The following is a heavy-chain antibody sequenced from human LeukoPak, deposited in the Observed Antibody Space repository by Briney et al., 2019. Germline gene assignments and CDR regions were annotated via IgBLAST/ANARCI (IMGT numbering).Heavy chain of an antibody. CDR3: AKDRLGRLAAASKILN. CDR2: ISYDGINK. D-gene: IGHD6-13*01. V-gene: IGHV3-30*18. J-gene: IGHJ4*02. CDR1: GFTFSRYV. Sequence: GGSLRLSCAASGFTFSRYVMHCVRDAPGKGLEWVADISYDGINKYYSISVKGRFIISRDNSKSTLYLQMNSLRAEDTAVYYGAKDRLGRLAAASKILNWGQGTLVTVSS.